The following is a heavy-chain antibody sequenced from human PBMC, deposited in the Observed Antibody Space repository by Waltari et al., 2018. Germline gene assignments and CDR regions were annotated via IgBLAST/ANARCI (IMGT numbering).Heavy chain of an antibody. CDR2: IYYSGST. CDR3: ARSTSHYYYYMDV. CDR1: GGSISSYY. V-gene: IGHV4-59*01. J-gene: IGHJ6*03. Sequence: QVQLQESGPGLVKPSETLSLTCTVSGGSISSYYWSWIRQPPGKGLEWIGYIYYSGSTNYNPPLKSRVTISVDTSKNQFSLKLSSVTAADTAVYYCARSTSHYYYYMDVWGKGTTVTVSS.